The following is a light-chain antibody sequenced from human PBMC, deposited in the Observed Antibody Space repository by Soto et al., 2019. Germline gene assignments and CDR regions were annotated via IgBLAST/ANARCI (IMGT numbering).Light chain of an antibody. CDR3: TSYPTTTPLV. CDR2: EVT. Sequence: QAVLTQPASVSGSAGQSIAISCTGSSSDVGIYNYVSWYQQHPGKVPKLIIYEVTSRPSGVSIRFSGSKSGNTASLTISGLQPEDEADSYCTSYPTTTPLVSGPGSNFAVL. V-gene: IGLV2-14*01. J-gene: IGLJ1*01. CDR1: SSDVGIYNY.